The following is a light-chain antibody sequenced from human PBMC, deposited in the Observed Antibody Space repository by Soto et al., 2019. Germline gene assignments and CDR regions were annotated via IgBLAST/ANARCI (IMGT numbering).Light chain of an antibody. J-gene: IGLJ1*01. V-gene: IGLV2-14*01. CDR3: RSYTSSSHL. CDR2: DVS. Sequence: QSVLTQPASVSGSPGQSITISCTGTSSDVGGYNYVSWYQQHPGKAPKLMIYDVSNRPSGVSNRFSGSKSGNTASLTISGLQAEDEADYYCRSYTSSSHLFGIGSKLTVL. CDR1: SSDVGGYNY.